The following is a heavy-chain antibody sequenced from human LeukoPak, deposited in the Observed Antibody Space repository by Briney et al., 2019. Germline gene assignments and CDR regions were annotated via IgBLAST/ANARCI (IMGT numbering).Heavy chain of an antibody. CDR2: ISDNGGTA. J-gene: IGHJ4*02. V-gene: IGHV3-23*01. CDR3: AKRGPVTGTKYFDY. Sequence: GGSLRLSCAASQFMFSTYAMYWVRQAPGKGLEWVLGISDNGGTAYYADSVKGRFTISRDNSKNMLYLHMNSLRAEDTAVYYCAKRGPVTGTKYFDYWGQGTLVTVSS. D-gene: IGHD6-19*01. CDR1: QFMFSTYA.